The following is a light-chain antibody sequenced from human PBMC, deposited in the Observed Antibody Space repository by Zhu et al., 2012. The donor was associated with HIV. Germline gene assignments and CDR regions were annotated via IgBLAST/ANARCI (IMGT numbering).Light chain of an antibody. CDR3: QQYNYSPRT. Sequence: DIVLTQSPVTLSLSPGERATLSCRASQSISSTYLAWYQQRPGQAPRLLIYGSSNRATGIPDRFSGSGSGTDFTLTISRLEPEDFAVYYCQQYNYSPRTFGQGTKVEIK. V-gene: IGKV3-20*01. CDR1: QSISSTY. CDR2: GSS. J-gene: IGKJ1*01.